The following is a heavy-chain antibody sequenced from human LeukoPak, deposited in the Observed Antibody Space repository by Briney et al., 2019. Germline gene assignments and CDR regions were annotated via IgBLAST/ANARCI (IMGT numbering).Heavy chain of an antibody. V-gene: IGHV4-34*01. J-gene: IGHJ4*02. CDR2: INHSGST. CDR3: AKNAPSAWDVVRPAYFFDH. Sequence: SETLSLTCAVYGGSFSGYYWSWIRQPPGKGLEWIGEINHSGSTNYNPSLKSRVTISVDTSKNQFSLKLSSVTAADTAVYYCAKNAPSAWDVVRPAYFFDHWGQGTLVTVSS. D-gene: IGHD3-22*01. CDR1: GGSFSGYY.